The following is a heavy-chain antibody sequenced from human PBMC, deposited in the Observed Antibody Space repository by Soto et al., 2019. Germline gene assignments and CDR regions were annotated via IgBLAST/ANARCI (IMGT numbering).Heavy chain of an antibody. CDR3: VRDGGVCFDT. D-gene: IGHD2-8*02. Sequence: QVQLQESGPGLVKPSGTISLTCVVSSGSISSGTWWSWVRQPPGKGLEGIGQVADTGSTIYNPSLRSRVTISIDKSTSQFSLSLSAVTPADTTLYYCVRDGGVCFDTWGQGTLVTVSA. V-gene: IGHV4-4*02. CDR2: VADTGST. CDR1: SGSISSGTW. J-gene: IGHJ4*02.